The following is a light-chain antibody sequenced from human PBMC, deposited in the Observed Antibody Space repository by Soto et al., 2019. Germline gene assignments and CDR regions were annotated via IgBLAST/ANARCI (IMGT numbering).Light chain of an antibody. CDR3: QTWGSGIRVV. CDR1: SGHSSYA. CDR2: LNSDGSH. V-gene: IGLV4-69*01. J-gene: IGLJ2*01. Sequence: QLVLTQSPSASASLGASVKLTCTLSSGHSSYAIAWHQQQPEKGPRYLMKLNSDGSHRKGDGIPDRFSGSSSGAERYLTISSLQYEDEDDYYCQTWGSGIRVVFGGGTKVTVL.